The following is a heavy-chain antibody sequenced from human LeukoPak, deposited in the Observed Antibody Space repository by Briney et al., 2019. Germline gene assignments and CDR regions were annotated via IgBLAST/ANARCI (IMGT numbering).Heavy chain of an antibody. CDR1: GFTFSRDS. V-gene: IGHV3-21*04. CDR3: AKYVSAKGPPYGLDV. J-gene: IGHJ6*02. Sequence: PGGSLRLSCAASGFTFSRDSMNWVRQAPGKGLEWVSSISSSSSFIYYADSVKGRFTISRDNAKNSLYLQMNSLRAEDTAIYYCAKYVSAKGPPYGLDVWGQGTTVTVSS. D-gene: IGHD2/OR15-2a*01. CDR2: ISSSSSFI.